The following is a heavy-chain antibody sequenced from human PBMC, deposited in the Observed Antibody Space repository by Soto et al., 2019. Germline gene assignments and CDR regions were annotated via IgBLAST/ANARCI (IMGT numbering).Heavy chain of an antibody. CDR2: IYYSGST. Sequence: QVQLQESGPGLVKPSQTLSLTCTVSGGSISSGGYYWSWIRQHPGKGLEWIGYIYYSGSTYYNPSLKSRXTXSXXTSKNQFSLKLSSVTAADTAMYYCAREVLDYYFDYWGQGTLVTVSS. J-gene: IGHJ4*02. CDR3: AREVLDYYFDY. CDR1: GGSISSGGYY. V-gene: IGHV4-31*03. D-gene: IGHD2-8*01.